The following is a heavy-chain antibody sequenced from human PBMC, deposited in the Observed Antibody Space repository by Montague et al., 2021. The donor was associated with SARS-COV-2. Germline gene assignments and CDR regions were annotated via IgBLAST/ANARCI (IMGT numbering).Heavy chain of an antibody. CDR2: INHSGST. CDR3: ASLTLGYCSSTSCYSDWFDP. V-gene: IGHV4-39*07. CDR1: GGSISGSSYC. D-gene: IGHD2-2*02. Sequence: SETLSLTCTVSGGSISGSSYCWGWIRQPPGKGLEWIGEINHSGSTNYNPSLKSRVTISVDTSKNQFSLKLSSVTAADTAVYYCASLTLGYCSSTSCYSDWFDPWGQGTLVAVSS. J-gene: IGHJ5*02.